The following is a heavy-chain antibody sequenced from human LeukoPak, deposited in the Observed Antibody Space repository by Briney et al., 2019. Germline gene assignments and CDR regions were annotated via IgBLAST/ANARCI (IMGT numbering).Heavy chain of an antibody. J-gene: IGHJ4*02. CDR2: ISSNGGST. CDR3: ARKRPNYFDY. CDR1: GFTFSSYA. Sequence: GGSLRLSCSASGFTFSSYAMHWVRQAPGKGLEYVSAISSNGGSTYYADSVKGRFTISRDNSKNTLYLQMNSLRAEDTALYYCARKRPNYFDYWGQGTLVTVSS. V-gene: IGHV3-64*04.